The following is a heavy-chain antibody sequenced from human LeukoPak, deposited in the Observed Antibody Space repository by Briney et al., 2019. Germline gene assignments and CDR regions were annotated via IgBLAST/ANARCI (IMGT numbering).Heavy chain of an antibody. CDR2: IYYSGST. CDR1: GGSISSSSYY. J-gene: IGHJ3*02. CDR3: ARRVPYSSSPLDAFDI. D-gene: IGHD6-13*01. V-gene: IGHV4-39*01. Sequence: SETLSLTCTVSGGSISSSSYYWGWIRQPPGKGLEWIGSIYYSGSTYYNPSLKSRVTISVDTFKNQFSLKLSSVTAADTAVYYCARRVPYSSSPLDAFDIWGQGTMVTVSS.